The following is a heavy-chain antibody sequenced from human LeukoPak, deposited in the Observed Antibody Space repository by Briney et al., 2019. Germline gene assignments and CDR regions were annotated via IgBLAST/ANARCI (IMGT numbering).Heavy chain of an antibody. D-gene: IGHD6-13*01. CDR2: INPNSGGT. CDR3: ARRYSSSWYDNFDY. V-gene: IGHV1-2*02. Sequence: GASVKVSCKASGYTFTGYYMHWVRQAPGQGLEWMGWINPNSGGTNYAQKFQGRVTMTRDTSISTAYMELSRLRSDDTAVYYCARRYSSSWYDNFDYWGQGTLVNVSS. J-gene: IGHJ4*02. CDR1: GYTFTGYY.